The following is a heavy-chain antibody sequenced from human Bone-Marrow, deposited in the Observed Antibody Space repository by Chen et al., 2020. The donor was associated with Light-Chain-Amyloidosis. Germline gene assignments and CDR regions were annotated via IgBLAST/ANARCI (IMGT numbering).Heavy chain of an antibody. CDR3: ARRRDGYNFDY. Sequence: SLKISCKGSGYTFPNYWIGWVRQMPGKGLEWMGVIYPDDSDARYSPSFEGQVTISADKSITTAXXXXXXXXASXXXMYYCARRRDGYNFDYWGQGTLVTVSS. CDR1: GYTFPNYW. D-gene: IGHD2-21*01. CDR2: IYPDDSDA. V-gene: IGHV5-51*01. J-gene: IGHJ4*02.